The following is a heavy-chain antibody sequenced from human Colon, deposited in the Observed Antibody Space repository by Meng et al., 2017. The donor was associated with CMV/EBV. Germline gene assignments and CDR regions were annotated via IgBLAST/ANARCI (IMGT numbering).Heavy chain of an antibody. Sequence: GSLRLSCTVSGGSISSSSYYWGWIRQPPGKGLEWIGSIYYSGSTYYNPSLKSRVTISVDTSKNQFSLKLSSVTAADTAVYYCARDGSSTSCYLDYWGQGTLVTVSS. CDR2: IYYSGST. D-gene: IGHD2-2*01. CDR1: GGSISSSSYY. J-gene: IGHJ4*02. CDR3: ARDGSSTSCYLDY. V-gene: IGHV4-39*07.